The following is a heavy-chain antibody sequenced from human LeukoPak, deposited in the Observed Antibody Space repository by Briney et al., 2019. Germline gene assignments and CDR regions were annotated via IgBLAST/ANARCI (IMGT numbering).Heavy chain of an antibody. J-gene: IGHJ4*02. Sequence: ASVKVSCKASGYTFTSYGISWVRQAPGQGLEWMGRISAYNGNTNYAQKLQGRVTMTTDTSTSTAYMELRSLRSEDTAVYYCARERAYGDYAPVGYWGQGTLVTVSS. V-gene: IGHV1-18*01. CDR3: ARERAYGDYAPVGY. CDR1: GYTFTSYG. D-gene: IGHD4-17*01. CDR2: ISAYNGNT.